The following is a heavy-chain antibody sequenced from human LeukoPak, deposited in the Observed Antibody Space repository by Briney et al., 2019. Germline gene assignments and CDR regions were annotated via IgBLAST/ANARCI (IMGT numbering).Heavy chain of an antibody. V-gene: IGHV4-39*07. Sequence: KTSETLSLTCTVSGGSISSGSYYWSWIRQPPGKGLEWIGEINHSGSTNYNPSLKSRVTISVDTSKNQFSLKLSSVTAADTAVYYCARGSRGGCSYGPNRFDPWGQGTLVTVSS. CDR2: INHSGST. J-gene: IGHJ5*02. D-gene: IGHD5-18*01. CDR3: ARGSRGGCSYGPNRFDP. CDR1: GGSISSGSYY.